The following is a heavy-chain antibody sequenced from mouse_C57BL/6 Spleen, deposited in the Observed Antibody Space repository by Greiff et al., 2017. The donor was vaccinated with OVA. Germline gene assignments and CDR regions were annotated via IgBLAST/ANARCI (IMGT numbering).Heavy chain of an antibody. J-gene: IGHJ3*01. CDR2: IYPGSGST. CDR3: ASPLNYYGSSYPPGFAY. CDR1: GYTFTSYW. D-gene: IGHD1-1*01. V-gene: IGHV1-55*01. Sequence: QVQLQQPGAELVKPGASVKLSCKASGYTFTSYWITWVKQRPGQGLEWIGDIYPGSGSTNYNEKFKSKATLTVDTSTSTAYMQLISLTSEDSSFYYCASPLNYYGSSYPPGFAYWGQGTLVTVSA.